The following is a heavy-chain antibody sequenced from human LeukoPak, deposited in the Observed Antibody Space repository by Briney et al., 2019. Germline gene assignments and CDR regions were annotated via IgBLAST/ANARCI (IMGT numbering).Heavy chain of an antibody. Sequence: SETLSLTCTVSGGSISSGGYYWSWIRQHPGKVLEWIGYIYYSGSTYYNPSLKSRVTISVDTSKNQFSLKLSSVTAADTAVYYCARMAATVTTKGDYWGQGTLVTVSS. J-gene: IGHJ4*02. CDR2: IYYSGST. CDR1: GGSISSGGYY. CDR3: ARMAATVTTKGDY. V-gene: IGHV4-31*02. D-gene: IGHD4-17*01.